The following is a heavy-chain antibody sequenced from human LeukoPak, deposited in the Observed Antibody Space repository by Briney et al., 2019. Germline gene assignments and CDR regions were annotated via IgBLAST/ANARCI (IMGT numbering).Heavy chain of an antibody. D-gene: IGHD1-26*01. V-gene: IGHV3-13*01. CDR1: GFTFSNHA. Sequence: PGGSLRLSCAASGFTFSNHAMHWVRQPTGKGLEWVSAIGTAGDTFYPGSVKGRFTISRENAKNSLSLQMNSLRAEDTAVYYCVRQQTPHGNFDYWGQGTLVTVSS. CDR3: VRQQTPHGNFDY. J-gene: IGHJ4*02. CDR2: IGTAGDT.